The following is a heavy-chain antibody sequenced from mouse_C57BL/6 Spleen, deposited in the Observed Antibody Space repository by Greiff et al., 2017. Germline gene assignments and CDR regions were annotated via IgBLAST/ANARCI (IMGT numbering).Heavy chain of an antibody. CDR2: INYDGSST. J-gene: IGHJ4*01. CDR1: GFTFSVYY. Sequence: EVQLVESEGGLVQPGSSMKLSCTASGFTFSVYYMAWVRQVPEKGLEWVANINYDGSSTYYLDSLKSRFIITRDNAKNILYLQMSSLKSEDTATYCCARVSHRGAMDYWGQGTSVTVSS. CDR3: ARVSHRGAMDY. V-gene: IGHV5-16*01.